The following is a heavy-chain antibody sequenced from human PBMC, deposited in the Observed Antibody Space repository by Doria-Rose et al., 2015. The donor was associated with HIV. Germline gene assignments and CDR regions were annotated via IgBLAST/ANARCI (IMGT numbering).Heavy chain of an antibody. CDR3: ARRDLFYGGNAYYFDH. Sequence: GFTFSRYWMSWVRQAPGKGLERVANIKQDGSEKYYVDSVKGRFTISRDNAKNSLYLQMNSLRAEDTAVYYCARRDLFYGGNAYYFDHWGQGTLVTVSS. V-gene: IGHV3-7*03. D-gene: IGHD4-17*01. CDR1: GFTFSRYW. CDR2: IKQDGSEK. J-gene: IGHJ4*02.